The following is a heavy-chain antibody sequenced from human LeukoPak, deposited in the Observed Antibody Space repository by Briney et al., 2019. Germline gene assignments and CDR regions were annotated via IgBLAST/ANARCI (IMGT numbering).Heavy chain of an antibody. Sequence: GASVKVSCKASGYTFTGYHMHWVRQAPGQGLEWMGWINPNSGGTNYAQKFQGRVTMTRDTSISTAYMELSRLRSDDTAVYYCARDLEYYYDSSGYYPLDYWGQGTLVTVSS. CDR1: GYTFTGYH. D-gene: IGHD3-22*01. V-gene: IGHV1-2*02. CDR2: INPNSGGT. J-gene: IGHJ4*02. CDR3: ARDLEYYYDSSGYYPLDY.